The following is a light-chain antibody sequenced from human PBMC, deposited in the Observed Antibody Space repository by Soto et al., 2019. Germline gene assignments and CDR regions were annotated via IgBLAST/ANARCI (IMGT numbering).Light chain of an antibody. J-gene: IGKJ5*01. CDR3: QQNYSLPIT. CDR1: QTITTS. Sequence: IQMTQSPSSLSASVLGRVTITFRTSQTITTSLNWYRQKPGKAPDLLIYAASSLQSGIPSRFGGRGSGTDFTLTITGLQPEDFATYYCQQNYSLPITFGQGTRLEI. CDR2: AAS. V-gene: IGKV1-39*01.